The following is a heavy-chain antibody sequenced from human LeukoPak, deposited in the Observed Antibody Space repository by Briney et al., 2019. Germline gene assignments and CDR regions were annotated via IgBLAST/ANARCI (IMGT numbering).Heavy chain of an antibody. CDR1: GFTFSSYA. CDR3: ARDFWGDYDYVWGRTTFDY. J-gene: IGHJ4*02. V-gene: IGHV3-30*04. D-gene: IGHD3-16*01. CDR2: ISYDGSNK. Sequence: PGGSLRLSCAASGFTFSSYAMHWVRQAPGKGLEWVAVISYDGSNKYYADSVKGRFTISRDNSKKTLYLQMNSLRAEDTAVYYCARDFWGDYDYVWGRTTFDYWGQGTLVTVSS.